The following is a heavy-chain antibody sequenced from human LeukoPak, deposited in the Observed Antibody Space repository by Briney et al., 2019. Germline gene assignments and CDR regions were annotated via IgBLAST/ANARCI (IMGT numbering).Heavy chain of an antibody. CDR1: GFTFSTYA. V-gene: IGHV3-21*01. CDR2: ISSSSSYI. CDR3: AREGYKVSYYFDY. Sequence: GGSLRLSCAASGFTFSTYAMNWVRQAPGKGLEWVSSISSSSSYIYYADSVKGRFTISRDNSKNTLYLQMNSLRAEDTAVYYCAREGYKVSYYFDYWGQGTLVTVSS. J-gene: IGHJ4*02. D-gene: IGHD1-14*01.